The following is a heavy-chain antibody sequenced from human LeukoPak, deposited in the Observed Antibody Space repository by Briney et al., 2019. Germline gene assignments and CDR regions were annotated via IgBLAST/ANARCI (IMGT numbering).Heavy chain of an antibody. CDR1: GFTFSSYS. Sequence: GGSLRLSCAASGFTFSSYSMNWVRQAPGKGLEWVSSISSSSYIYYADSVKGRFTISRDNAKNSLYLQMNSLRAEDTAVYYCATVMVATTNWFDPWGQGTLVTVSS. J-gene: IGHJ5*02. CDR3: ATVMVATTNWFDP. CDR2: ISSSSYI. V-gene: IGHV3-21*04. D-gene: IGHD5-12*01.